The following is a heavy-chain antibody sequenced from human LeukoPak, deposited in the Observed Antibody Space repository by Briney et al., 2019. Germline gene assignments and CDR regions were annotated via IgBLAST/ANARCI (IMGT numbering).Heavy chain of an antibody. V-gene: IGHV1-69*04. Sequence: ASVKVSCKASGGTFSSYAISWVRQAPGQGLEWMGRIIPILGIANYAQKFQGRVTITADKSTSTAYMELSSLRSEDTAVYYCARRSYDILTGYYDDAFDIWGQGTMVTVSS. D-gene: IGHD3-9*01. J-gene: IGHJ3*02. CDR1: GGTFSSYA. CDR2: IIPILGIA. CDR3: ARRSYDILTGYYDDAFDI.